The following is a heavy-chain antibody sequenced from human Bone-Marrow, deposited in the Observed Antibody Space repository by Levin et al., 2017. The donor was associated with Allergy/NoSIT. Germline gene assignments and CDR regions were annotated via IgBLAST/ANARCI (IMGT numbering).Heavy chain of an antibody. J-gene: IGHJ4*02. Sequence: SSETLSLTCAVNGESFSGYFWTWIRQSPGKGLEWIGQINFNGITTYNPSLKSRVIISVDPTKKQFSLKLTYLTAADTAVYFCARGGEVPSQYYFDYWGQGTLVTVSS. V-gene: IGHV4-34*01. CDR3: ARGGEVPSQYYFDY. D-gene: IGHD1-1*01. CDR1: GESFSGYF. CDR2: INFNGIT.